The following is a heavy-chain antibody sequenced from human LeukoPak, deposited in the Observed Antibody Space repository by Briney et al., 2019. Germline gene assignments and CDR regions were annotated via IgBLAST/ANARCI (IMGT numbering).Heavy chain of an antibody. V-gene: IGHV4-34*01. Sequence: SETLSLTCAVYGGSFSGYYWSWIRQPPGKGLEWIGEINHSGSTNYSPSLKSRVTISVDTSKNQFSLKLSSVTAADTAVYYCARGPGDPRSMTTDDYWGQGTLVTVSS. D-gene: IGHD3-10*01. CDR3: ARGPGDPRSMTTDDY. J-gene: IGHJ4*02. CDR2: INHSGST. CDR1: GGSFSGYY.